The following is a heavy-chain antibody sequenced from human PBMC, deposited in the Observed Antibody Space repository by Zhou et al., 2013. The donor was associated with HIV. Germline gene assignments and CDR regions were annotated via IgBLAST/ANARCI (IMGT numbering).Heavy chain of an antibody. J-gene: IGHJ4*02. CDR3: ARDGGRTSYRWGLDY. V-gene: IGHV1-69*12. Sequence: QVQLLQSGAEVKKPGSSVKVSCKASGGSFSTYAISWVRQAPGQGLEYMGGIIPIFGTPNYTPRFQGRVTITADESTSTGYMELSSLTSEDTAVYYCARDGGRTSYRWGLDYWGQGTLVTVSS. D-gene: IGHD3-16*02. CDR2: IIPIFGTP. CDR1: GGSFSTYA.